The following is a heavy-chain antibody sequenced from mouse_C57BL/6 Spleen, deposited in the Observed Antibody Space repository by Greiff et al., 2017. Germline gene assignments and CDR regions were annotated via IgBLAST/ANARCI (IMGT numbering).Heavy chain of an antibody. D-gene: IGHD1-1*01. CDR2: IYPGGGYT. Sequence: VQLQQSGPELVRPGTSVKMSCKAPGYTFTNYWIGWAKQRPGHGLEWIGDIYPGGGYTNHNEKFKGKATLTANKSSSTAYMQFSSLASEDSAIYYCASIYYYGSSHYYYAMDYWGQGTSVTVSS. CDR3: ASIYYYGSSHYYYAMDY. J-gene: IGHJ4*01. CDR1: GYTFTNYW. V-gene: IGHV1-63*01.